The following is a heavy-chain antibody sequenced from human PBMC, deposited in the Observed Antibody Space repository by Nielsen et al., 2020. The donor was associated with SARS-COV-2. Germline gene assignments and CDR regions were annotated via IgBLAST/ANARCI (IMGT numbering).Heavy chain of an antibody. CDR1: GFTFSSHA. CDR3: AKGDSSSSPLDAFDI. Sequence: GESLKISCAASGFTFSSHAMTWVRQAPGKGLEWVSAISGSGASTYYPASVRGRFTISRDNSKNTLYLQMNSLRAEDRALYYCAKGDSSSSPLDAFDIWGQGTMVTVSS. J-gene: IGHJ3*02. D-gene: IGHD6-6*01. V-gene: IGHV3-23*01. CDR2: ISGSGAST.